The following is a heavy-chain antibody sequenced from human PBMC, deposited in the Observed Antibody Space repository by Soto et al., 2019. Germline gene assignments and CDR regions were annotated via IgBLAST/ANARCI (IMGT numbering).Heavy chain of an antibody. V-gene: IGHV4-30-2*01. CDR3: ARAHFGDYGYGMDV. CDR1: GGSVNIGTYY. D-gene: IGHD4-17*01. CDR2: IYHSGST. Sequence: SETLSLTCTVPGGSVNIGTYYWSWIRQPPGKGLEWIGYIYHSGSTYYNPSLKSRVTISVDRSKNQFSLKLSSVTAADTAVYYCARAHFGDYGYGMDVWGQGTTVTVSS. J-gene: IGHJ6*02.